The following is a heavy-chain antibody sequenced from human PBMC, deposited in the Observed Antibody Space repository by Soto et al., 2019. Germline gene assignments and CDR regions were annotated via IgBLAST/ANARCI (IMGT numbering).Heavy chain of an antibody. Sequence: QVQLVQSGAEVKKPGASVKVSCKASGYTFTGYYMHWVRQAPGQGLEWMGWINPNSGGTNYAQKFQGRVTMTRDTSISTAYMELSRLRSYDTAVYYCARYYYDSSGYYHFDYWGQGTLVTVSS. D-gene: IGHD3-22*01. CDR2: INPNSGGT. V-gene: IGHV1-2*02. CDR3: ARYYYDSSGYYHFDY. CDR1: GYTFTGYY. J-gene: IGHJ4*02.